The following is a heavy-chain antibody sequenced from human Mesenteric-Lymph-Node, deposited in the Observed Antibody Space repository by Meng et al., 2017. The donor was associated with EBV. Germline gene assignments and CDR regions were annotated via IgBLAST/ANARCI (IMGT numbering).Heavy chain of an antibody. Sequence: QLTLQQWGAGLLKPSETLSLTWAVNGGSFSGYYWSWIRQPPGKGLEWIGEINHSGSTNYNPSLKSRVTISVDTSKNQFSLKLSSVTAADTAVYYCARGGGYSYGQPQDLWGQGTLVTVSS. CDR1: GGSFSGYY. D-gene: IGHD5-18*01. V-gene: IGHV4-34*01. J-gene: IGHJ4*02. CDR3: ARGGGYSYGQPQDL. CDR2: INHSGST.